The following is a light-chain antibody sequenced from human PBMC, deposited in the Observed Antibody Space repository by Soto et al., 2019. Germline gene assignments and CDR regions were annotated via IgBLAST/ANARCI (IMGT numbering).Light chain of an antibody. V-gene: IGLV2-14*01. CDR1: SSDVGGYTY. Sequence: QSVLTQPASVSGSPRQSITISCTGASSDVGGYTYVSWYQQHPGKAPKLMIYEVNNRPSGVSHRFSGSKSGNTASLTISGLQAEDEADYYCSSYTSSSTLYVFGTGTKVHRP. CDR3: SSYTSSSTLYV. J-gene: IGLJ1*01. CDR2: EVN.